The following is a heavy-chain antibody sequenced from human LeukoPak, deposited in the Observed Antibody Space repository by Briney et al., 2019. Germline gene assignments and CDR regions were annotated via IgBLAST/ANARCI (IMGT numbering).Heavy chain of an antibody. J-gene: IGHJ3*02. D-gene: IGHD3-9*01. CDR2: ISGSGGST. Sequence: GGSLRLSCAASGFTFSSYAMSWVRQAPGKGLEWVSAISGSGGSTYYADSVKGRFTISRDNSKNTLYLQMNSLRAEDTVVYYCAKDRGYDILTGHYDAFDIWGQGTMVTVSS. CDR1: GFTFSSYA. CDR3: AKDRGYDILTGHYDAFDI. V-gene: IGHV3-23*01.